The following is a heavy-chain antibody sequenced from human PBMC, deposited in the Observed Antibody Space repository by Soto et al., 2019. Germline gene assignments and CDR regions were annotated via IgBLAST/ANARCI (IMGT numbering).Heavy chain of an antibody. D-gene: IGHD3-9*01. Sequence: EVKLVESGGGLVKPGGSLRLSCAASGFTFSDAWMNWVRQSPGKGLEWVARLKSKADGETTDYAEPVRGRFSISRDDSQDTLYLHMDRLKTEDTALYYCTTGTGNDWFNALDSWGQGTLVTVSS. CDR3: TTGTGNDWFNALDS. CDR2: LKSKADGETT. V-gene: IGHV3-15*07. CDR1: GFTFSDAW. J-gene: IGHJ4*02.